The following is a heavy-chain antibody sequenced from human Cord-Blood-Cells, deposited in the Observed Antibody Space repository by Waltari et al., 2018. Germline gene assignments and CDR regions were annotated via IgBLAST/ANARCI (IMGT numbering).Heavy chain of an antibody. J-gene: IGHJ4*02. Sequence: QVQLVESGGGVVQPGRSLRLSCAASGFTFSSYGMHWVRQAPGKGLEWVAVISYDGSNKSDADSVKGRFTISRDNSKNTLYLQMNSLRAEDTAVYYCAKVSVSGYYRSHFDYWGQGTLVTVSS. D-gene: IGHD3-3*01. CDR1: GFTFSSYG. V-gene: IGHV3-30*18. CDR2: ISYDGSNK. CDR3: AKVSVSGYYRSHFDY.